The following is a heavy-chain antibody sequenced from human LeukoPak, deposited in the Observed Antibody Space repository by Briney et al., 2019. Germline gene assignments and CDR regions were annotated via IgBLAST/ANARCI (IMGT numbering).Heavy chain of an antibody. CDR1: GYTFSTHY. CDR3: ARVPGPYTTSRFDF. V-gene: IGHV1-2*02. CDR2: INPASGGT. Sequence: ASVKVSCKTSGYTFSTHYLHWVRQAPGQRPEWVGRINPASGGTHYAQKFQGRVTVTRDTSTTTVDMELSGLRSDDTAVYYCARVPGPYTTSRFDFGGQGTLVTVS. D-gene: IGHD2-2*02. J-gene: IGHJ4*02.